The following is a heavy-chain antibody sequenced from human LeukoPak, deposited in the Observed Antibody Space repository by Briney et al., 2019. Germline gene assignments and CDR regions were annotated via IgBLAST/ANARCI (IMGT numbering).Heavy chain of an antibody. CDR2: IYHSGTT. Sequence: PSETLSLTCTVSGGSIISDSYNWGWIRQSPGRGLEWIGTIYHSGTTYYNPSLKSRVTISVDTSKNQFFLKVTSVTAADTAVYYCARLPTGYPNWFDPWGQGSLVTVSS. V-gene: IGHV4-39*01. J-gene: IGHJ5*02. CDR3: ARLPTGYPNWFDP. D-gene: IGHD3-9*01. CDR1: GGSIISDSYN.